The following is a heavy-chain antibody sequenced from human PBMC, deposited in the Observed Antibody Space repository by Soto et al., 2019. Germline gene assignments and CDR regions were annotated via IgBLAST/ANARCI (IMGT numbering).Heavy chain of an antibody. CDR2: ISWNSGSI. Sequence: SLKISCAASGFTFDDYAMHWVRQAPGKGLEWVSGISWNSGSIGYADSVKGRFTISRDNAKNSLYLQMNSLRAEDTALYYCAKGASNYYDSSGYPEYFQHWGQGTLVTVSS. J-gene: IGHJ1*01. CDR3: AKGASNYYDSSGYPEYFQH. D-gene: IGHD3-22*01. CDR1: GFTFDDYA. V-gene: IGHV3-9*01.